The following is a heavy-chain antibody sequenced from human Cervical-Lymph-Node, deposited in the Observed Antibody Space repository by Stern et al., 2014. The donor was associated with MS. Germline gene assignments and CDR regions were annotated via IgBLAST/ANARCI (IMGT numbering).Heavy chain of an antibody. J-gene: IGHJ3*02. CDR3: ASESGYDSSPSRMAAFDI. D-gene: IGHD5-12*01. CDR2: IIPIFGTA. CDR1: GGTFSSHA. V-gene: IGHV1-69*01. Sequence: DQLVESGAEVKKPGSSVKVSCKASGGTFSSHAISWVRQAPGQGLEWMGGIIPIFGTANYAQKFQGRVTITADESTSTAYMELSSLRSEDTAVYYCASESGYDSSPSRMAAFDIWGQGTMVTVSS.